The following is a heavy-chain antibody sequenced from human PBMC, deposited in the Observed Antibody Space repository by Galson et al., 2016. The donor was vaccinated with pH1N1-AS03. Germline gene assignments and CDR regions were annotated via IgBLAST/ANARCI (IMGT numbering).Heavy chain of an antibody. D-gene: IGHD3-10*01. V-gene: IGHV4-34*01. CDR3: ARGGVHTFGSGSYRN. Sequence: TLSLTCAVYGGSFSGYYYSWVRQSPGKGLEWVGEVHHGGSTNYSPSVNSRVSISVDTSKKQIYLKLSFVTAADTAVYYCARGGVHTFGSGSYRNWGQGTLVTVSS. J-gene: IGHJ4*02. CDR2: VHHGGST. CDR1: GGSFSGYY.